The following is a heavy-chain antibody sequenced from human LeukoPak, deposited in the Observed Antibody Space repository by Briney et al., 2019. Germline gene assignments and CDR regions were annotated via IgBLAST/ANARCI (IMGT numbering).Heavy chain of an antibody. D-gene: IGHD2-21*01. J-gene: IGHJ2*01. CDR1: GASISTYY. V-gene: IGHV4-4*07. CDR2: MYNTGST. CDR3: ARDNGGDYWYSDI. Sequence: KPSETLSLTCTVSGASISTYYWSCIRQPAGKGLEWIGRMYNTGSTNYNPSLKSRATMSVDTSKNQTSLRLSSVAAADTAVYYCARDNGGDYWYSDIWGRGTLVTVSS.